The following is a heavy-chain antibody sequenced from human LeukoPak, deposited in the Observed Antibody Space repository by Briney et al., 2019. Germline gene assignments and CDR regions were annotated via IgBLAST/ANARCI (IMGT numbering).Heavy chain of an antibody. CDR3: AKELSGGWPFDY. V-gene: IGHV3-23*01. Sequence: PGGSLRLSCAASGFTFSSYAMSWVRQAPGKGLEWVSGINDSGGSTNYADSVKGRFTIPRDNSKNTLFLQMNSLRAEDTAVYYCAKELSGGWPFDYWGQGTLVTVSS. J-gene: IGHJ4*02. D-gene: IGHD6-19*01. CDR2: INDSGGST. CDR1: GFTFSSYA.